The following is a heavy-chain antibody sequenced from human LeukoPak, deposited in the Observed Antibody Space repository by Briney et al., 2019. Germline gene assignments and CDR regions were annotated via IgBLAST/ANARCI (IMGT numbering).Heavy chain of an antibody. CDR1: GGSISNSSYY. V-gene: IGHV4-39*01. Sequence: PSETLSLTCTVSGGSISNSSYYWGWIRQPPGKGMEWIGSIYYSGSTYYNPSLKSRVTISVDTSKNQFSLKLSSVTAADTAVYYCARHPDDYVWGSYRPNWFDPWGQGTLVTVSS. CDR3: ARHPDDYVWGSYRPNWFDP. D-gene: IGHD3-16*02. CDR2: IYYSGST. J-gene: IGHJ5*02.